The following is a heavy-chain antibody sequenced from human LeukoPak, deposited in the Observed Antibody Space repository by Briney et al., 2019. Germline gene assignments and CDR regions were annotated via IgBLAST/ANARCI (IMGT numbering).Heavy chain of an antibody. V-gene: IGHV3-23*01. CDR2: ISGSGGST. Sequence: LSGGSLRLSCAASGFTFSNYSMSWVRQAPGKGLEWVSAISGSGGSTYYADSVKGRFTISRDNSKNTLYLQMNSLRAEDTAVYYCAKDGYSGSYRAYYFDYWGQGTLVTVSS. CDR1: GFTFSNYS. J-gene: IGHJ4*02. D-gene: IGHD1-26*01. CDR3: AKDGYSGSYRAYYFDY.